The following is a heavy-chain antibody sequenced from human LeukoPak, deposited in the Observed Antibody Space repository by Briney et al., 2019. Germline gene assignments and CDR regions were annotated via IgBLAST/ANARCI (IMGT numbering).Heavy chain of an antibody. V-gene: IGHV3-15*01. J-gene: IGHJ4*02. CDR1: GFTFGDYA. CDR2: IKSKTNGGTT. D-gene: IGHD3-10*01. CDR3: VRELSGSFDY. Sequence: GGSLRLSCTASGFTFGDYAMSWIRQVPGRGLEWVGLIKSKTNGGTTDYTTPVKGRFTISRDDSKNTLYLQMNSLKIEDTAVYYCVRELSGSFDYWGQGTLVTVSS.